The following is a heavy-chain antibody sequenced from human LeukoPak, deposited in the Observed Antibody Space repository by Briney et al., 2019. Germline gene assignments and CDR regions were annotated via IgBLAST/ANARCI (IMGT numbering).Heavy chain of an antibody. V-gene: IGHV1-18*01. CDR2: ISPYNGNT. CDR1: GYVFTIYG. D-gene: IGHD6-6*01. J-gene: IGHJ4*02. CDR3: ARTTDSSSLDY. Sequence: ASVKVSCKASGYVFTIYGISWVRQAPGQGLEWVGWISPYNGNTNYAQKLQGRVTTTTDTSTSTAYMELRSLRSDDTAVYYCARTTDSSSLDYWGQGTLVTVSS.